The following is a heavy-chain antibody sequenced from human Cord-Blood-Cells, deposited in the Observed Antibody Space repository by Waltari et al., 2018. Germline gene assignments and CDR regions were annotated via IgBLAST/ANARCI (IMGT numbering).Heavy chain of an antibody. V-gene: IGHV4-34*01. CDR3: ARDGLRYNYYYYYGMDV. D-gene: IGHD3-9*01. Sequence: QVQLQQWGAGLLKPSETLSLTCAVYGGSFSGYYWSWICQPPGKGLEWIGEINHSGSTNYNPSLKSRVTISVDTSKNQFSLKLSSVTAADTAVYYCARDGLRYNYYYYYGMDVWGQGTTVTVSS. CDR1: GGSFSGYY. J-gene: IGHJ6*02. CDR2: INHSGST.